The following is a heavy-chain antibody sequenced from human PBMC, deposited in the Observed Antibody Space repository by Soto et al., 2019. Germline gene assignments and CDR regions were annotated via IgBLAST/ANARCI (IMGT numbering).Heavy chain of an antibody. CDR2: IYYSGST. D-gene: IGHD6-13*01. CDR3: ARVESSSWYPLGHYYYGMDV. Sequence: PSETLSLTCTVSGGSISSGDYYWSWIRQPPGKGLEWIGYIYYSGSTYYNPSLKSRVTISVDTSKNQFSLKLSSVTAADTAVYYCARVESSSWYPLGHYYYGMDVWGQGTTVTVSS. CDR1: GGSISSGDYY. J-gene: IGHJ6*02. V-gene: IGHV4-30-4*01.